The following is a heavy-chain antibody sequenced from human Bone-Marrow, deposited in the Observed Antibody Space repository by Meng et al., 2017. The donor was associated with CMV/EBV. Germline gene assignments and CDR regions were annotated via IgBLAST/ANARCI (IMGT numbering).Heavy chain of an antibody. CDR1: GFTFSSYA. J-gene: IGHJ4*02. CDR3: ARDPPKTGY. Sequence: GESLKISCAASGFTFSSYAMHWVRQAPGKGLEWVSYISSSSSTIYYADSVKGRFTISRDNAKNSLYLQMNSLRAEDTAVYYCARDPPKTGYWGQGTLVTVSS. V-gene: IGHV3-48*04. CDR2: ISSSSSTI.